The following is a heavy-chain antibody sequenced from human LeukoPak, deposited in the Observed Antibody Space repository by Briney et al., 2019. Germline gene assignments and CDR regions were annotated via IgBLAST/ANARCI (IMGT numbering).Heavy chain of an antibody. CDR2: IRSKAYSGTT. CDR3: TRAPGSYYEVEFDP. D-gene: IGHD1-26*01. J-gene: IGHJ5*02. CDR1: GFTFGDYA. Sequence: GGSLRLSCTASGFTFGDYAMSWVRQAPGKGLEWVGFIRSKAYSGTTEYAASVKGRFTISRDDSKSIAYLQMNSLKTEDTAVYYCTRAPGSYYEVEFDPWGQGTLVTVSS. V-gene: IGHV3-49*04.